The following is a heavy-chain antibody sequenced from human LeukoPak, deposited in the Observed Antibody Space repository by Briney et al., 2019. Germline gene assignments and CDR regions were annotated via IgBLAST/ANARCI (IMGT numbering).Heavy chain of an antibody. CDR2: INWNGGST. CDR3: ARAVGYCSGGSCDGFLYHMDV. D-gene: IGHD2-15*01. V-gene: IGHV3-20*04. J-gene: IGHJ6*03. CDR1: GFTFDDYG. Sequence: GGSLRLSCAASGFTFDDYGMSWVRQAPGKGLEWVSGINWNGGSTGYADSVKGRFTISRDNAKNSLYLQMNSLRAEDTALYYCARAVGYCSGGSCDGFLYHMDVWGKGTTVTVSS.